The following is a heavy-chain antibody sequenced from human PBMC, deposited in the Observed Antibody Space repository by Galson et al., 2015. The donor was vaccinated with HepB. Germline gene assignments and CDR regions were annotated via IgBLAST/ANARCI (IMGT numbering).Heavy chain of an antibody. CDR3: ASLGTEMATIDY. D-gene: IGHD5-24*01. J-gene: IGHJ4*02. Sequence: LSLTCTVSGGSISSYYWSWIRQPPGKGLEWIGYIYYSGSTNYNPSLRSRVTISVDTSKNQFSLKLSSVTAADTAVYYCASLGTEMATIDYWGQGTLVTVSS. CDR1: GGSISSYY. V-gene: IGHV4-59*08. CDR2: IYYSGST.